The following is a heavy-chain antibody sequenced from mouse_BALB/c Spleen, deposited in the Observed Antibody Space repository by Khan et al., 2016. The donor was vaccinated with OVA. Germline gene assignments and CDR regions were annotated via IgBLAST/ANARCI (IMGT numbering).Heavy chain of an antibody. J-gene: IGHJ2*01. CDR2: ISYSGST. D-gene: IGHD1-2*01. Sequence: EVQLQESGPGLVKPSQSLSLTCTVTGYSITSGYGWNWIRQFPGNKLEWMGSISYSGSTNYNPSLKSRISITRDPSQNQFFLPLNSVTTEDTDTYDCARTARIKYWGQGTTLTVSS. CDR3: ARTARIKY. CDR1: GYSITSGYG. V-gene: IGHV3-2*02.